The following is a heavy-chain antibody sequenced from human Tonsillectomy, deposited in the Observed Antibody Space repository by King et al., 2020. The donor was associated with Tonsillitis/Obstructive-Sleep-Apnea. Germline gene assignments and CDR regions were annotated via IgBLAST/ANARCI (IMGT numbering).Heavy chain of an antibody. CDR3: ARDMVLEAGGDAFDI. J-gene: IGHJ3*02. Sequence: QLQESGPGLVKPSETLSLTCTVSGGSISSYYWSWIRQPPGKGLEWIGYFYYSGSANYNPSLKSRVTISVDTSKNQFSLELSSVSAADTAMYYCARDMVLEAGGDAFDIWGQGTMVTVSS. V-gene: IGHV4-59*01. CDR1: GGSISSYY. CDR2: FYYSGSA. D-gene: IGHD2-8*01.